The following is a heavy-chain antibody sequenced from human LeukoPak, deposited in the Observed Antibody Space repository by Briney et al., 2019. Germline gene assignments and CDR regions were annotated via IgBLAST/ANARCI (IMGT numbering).Heavy chain of an antibody. CDR1: DYSFSSGIYY. J-gene: IGHJ5*02. D-gene: IGHD1-1*01. CDR2: IFYSGTT. V-gene: IGHV4-39*01. Sequence: SETLSLTCTVSDYSFSSGIYYWAWIRQPPGKGLEWIGTIFYSGTTFYNPSLKSRVTISVDTSKNQFSLKVNSVTAADTAVYYCARNTWTDADNWFDPWGQGSLVTVSS. CDR3: ARNTWTDADNWFDP.